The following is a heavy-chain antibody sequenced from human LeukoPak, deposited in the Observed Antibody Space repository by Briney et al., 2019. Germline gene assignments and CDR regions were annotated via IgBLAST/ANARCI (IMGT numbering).Heavy chain of an antibody. D-gene: IGHD3-10*01. Sequence: SETLSLTCTVSGGSLSSGGYYWSWIRQHPGKGLEWIGYIYYSGSTYYNPSLKSRVTISVDTSKNQFSLKLSSVTAADTAVYYCARDRITMVRGSPGNFDYWGQGTLVTVSS. CDR1: GGSLSSGGYY. CDR3: ARDRITMVRGSPGNFDY. J-gene: IGHJ4*02. V-gene: IGHV4-31*03. CDR2: IYYSGST.